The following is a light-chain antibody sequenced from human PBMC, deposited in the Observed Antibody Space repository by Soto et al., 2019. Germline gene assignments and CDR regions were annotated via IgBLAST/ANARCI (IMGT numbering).Light chain of an antibody. Sequence: QSVLTQPASVSGSPGQSITISCTGTSSDVGSYKLVSWYQQHPGKAPKLIISEVTKRPSGVSTRFSGSKSGNTASLTISGLQPEDESDYYCCSYAGSNTWVFGGGTQLTVL. J-gene: IGLJ3*02. CDR2: EVT. V-gene: IGLV2-23*02. CDR3: CSYAGSNTWV. CDR1: SSDVGSYKL.